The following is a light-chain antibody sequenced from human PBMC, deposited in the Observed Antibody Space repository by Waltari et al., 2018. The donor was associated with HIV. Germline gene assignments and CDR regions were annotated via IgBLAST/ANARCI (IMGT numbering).Light chain of an antibody. Sequence: SVLTQSPSASGTPGQRVTISCSGSSSNLGLNTINWFQQRPGRAPKLLLFNVNERPSGVPDRLSGSKSGTSASLAISGLQSEDEANYYCAAWDVTLHGWVFGGGTKVTVL. CDR1: SSNLGLNT. CDR3: AAWDVTLHGWV. V-gene: IGLV1-44*01. J-gene: IGLJ3*02. CDR2: NVN.